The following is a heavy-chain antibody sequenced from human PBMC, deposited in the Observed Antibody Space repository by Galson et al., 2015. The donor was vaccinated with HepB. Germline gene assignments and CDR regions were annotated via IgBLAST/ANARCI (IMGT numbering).Heavy chain of an antibody. CDR1: GFSLSNNGVG. V-gene: IGHV2-5*02. D-gene: IGHD3-10*01. J-gene: IGHJ6*03. CDR2: IYWDDDK. Sequence: PALVKPTQTLTLTCNFSGFSLSNNGVGVAWVRQPPGKALEWLAVIYWDDDKRYSPSLKSRLTVTKDIFKNQVVLTMTNMDPVATATYYCAHRPVTTWFREGGVYMDVWGKGTTVTVSS. CDR3: AHRPVTTWFREGGVYMDV.